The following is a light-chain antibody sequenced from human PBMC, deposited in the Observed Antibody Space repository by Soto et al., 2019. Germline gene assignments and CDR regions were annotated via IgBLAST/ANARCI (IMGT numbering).Light chain of an antibody. CDR2: AAS. J-gene: IGKJ2*03. Sequence: ALRMTQSPSSFSASTGDRVTITCRASQGISSYLAWYQQKPGKAPKLLIYAASTLQSGVPSRFSGSGSGTDFTLTISCLQSEDFATYYCQQYYSPPSFGQGTKLEIK. V-gene: IGKV1-8*01. CDR1: QGISSY. CDR3: QQYYSPPS.